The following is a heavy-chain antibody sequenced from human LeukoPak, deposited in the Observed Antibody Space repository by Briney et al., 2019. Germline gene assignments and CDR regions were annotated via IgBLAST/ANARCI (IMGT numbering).Heavy chain of an antibody. CDR1: GFTFSSYA. J-gene: IGHJ4*02. CDR2: ISYDGSNK. Sequence: GGSLRLSCAASGFTFSSYAMHWVRQAPGKGLEWVAVISYDGSNKYYADSVKGRFTISRDNSKNTLYLQMNSLRAEDTAVYYCAKAGYCSSTSCYGDYWGQGTLVTVSS. CDR3: AKAGYCSSTSCYGDY. V-gene: IGHV3-30-3*01. D-gene: IGHD2-2*01.